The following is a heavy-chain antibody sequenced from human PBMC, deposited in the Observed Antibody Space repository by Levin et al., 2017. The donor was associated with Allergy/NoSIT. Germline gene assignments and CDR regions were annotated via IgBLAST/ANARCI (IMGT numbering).Heavy chain of an antibody. J-gene: IGHJ3*02. V-gene: IGHV3-7*01. D-gene: IGHD3-10*01. CDR3: AWTPLVWSAPGAFDS. CDR1: GFTFSTYW. Sequence: GGSLRLSCAVSGFTFSTYWMSWVRQAPGKGLEWVANIKQDGSEKYYVDSVKGRFTISRDNAKNSLYLQMNSLRADDTAVYYCAWTPLVWSAPGAFDSWGQGTMVTVSS. CDR2: IKQDGSEK.